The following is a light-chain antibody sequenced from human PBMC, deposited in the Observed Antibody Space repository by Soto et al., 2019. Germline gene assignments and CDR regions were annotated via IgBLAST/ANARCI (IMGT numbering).Light chain of an antibody. J-gene: IGKJ1*01. CDR3: QQSYSTPQ. CDR1: QRISSY. Sequence: DIQMTQYPSSLSASVGDRVTITCRASQRISSYLNWYQQKPGKAPKLLIYAASSLQSGVPSRFSGSGSGTDFTLTISSLQPEDFATYYCQQSYSTPQFGQGTKVEIK. V-gene: IGKV1-39*01. CDR2: AAS.